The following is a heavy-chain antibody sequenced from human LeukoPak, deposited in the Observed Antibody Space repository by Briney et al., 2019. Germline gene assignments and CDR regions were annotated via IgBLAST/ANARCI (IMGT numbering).Heavy chain of an antibody. Sequence: NPSETLSLTRTVSGGSISSYYWSWIRQPPGKGLEWIGYIYYSGSTNYNPSLKSRATISVDTSKNQFSLKLSSVTAADTAVYYCARGDSSGYPFYYYYGMDVWGQGTTVTVSS. CDR1: GGSISSYY. V-gene: IGHV4-59*01. CDR2: IYYSGST. J-gene: IGHJ6*02. D-gene: IGHD3-22*01. CDR3: ARGDSSGYPFYYYYGMDV.